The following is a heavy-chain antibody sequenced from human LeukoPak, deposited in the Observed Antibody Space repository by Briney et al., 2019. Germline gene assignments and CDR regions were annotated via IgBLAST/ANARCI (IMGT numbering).Heavy chain of an antibody. Sequence: GGSLRLSCAASGFTVSSNYMSWVRQAPGKGLEWVSVIYSGGTTNYADSVKGRFTISRDNSKNILYLQMHSLRAEDTAIYYCTKTTRITVLGVLRSEAHWGQGTLVTVSS. D-gene: IGHD3-3*01. V-gene: IGHV3-53*01. CDR1: GFTVSSNY. J-gene: IGHJ4*02. CDR2: IYSGGTT. CDR3: TKTTRITVLGVLRSEAH.